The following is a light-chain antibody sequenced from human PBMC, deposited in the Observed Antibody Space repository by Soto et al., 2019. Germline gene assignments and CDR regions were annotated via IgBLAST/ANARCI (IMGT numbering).Light chain of an antibody. Sequence: QSALTQPASVSGSPGQSITISCIGTSSDVGGSDYVSWYQQHPGKAPKLVIYDVSNRPSGVSDRFSGSKSGNTASLTISGLHADDEAYYYCCSYTRSNSLVLFGGGTKLTVL. CDR1: SSDVGGSDY. J-gene: IGLJ2*01. V-gene: IGLV2-14*01. CDR2: DVS. CDR3: CSYTRSNSLVL.